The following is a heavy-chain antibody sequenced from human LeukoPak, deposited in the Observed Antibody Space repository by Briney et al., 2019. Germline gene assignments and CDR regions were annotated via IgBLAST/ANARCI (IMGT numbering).Heavy chain of an antibody. Sequence: PGGSLRLSCAASGFTFSDYYMSWIRQAPGKGLEWVSYISSSGSTIYYADSVKGRFTISRDNAKNSLYLQMNSLRAEDTAVYYCARDDWDIVVVPAASGHWFDPWGQGTLVTVSS. CDR1: GFTFSDYY. D-gene: IGHD2-2*01. CDR2: ISSSGSTI. V-gene: IGHV3-11*04. J-gene: IGHJ5*02. CDR3: ARDDWDIVVVPAASGHWFDP.